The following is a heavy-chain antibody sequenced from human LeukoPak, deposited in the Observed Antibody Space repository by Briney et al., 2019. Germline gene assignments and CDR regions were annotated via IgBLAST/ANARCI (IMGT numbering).Heavy chain of an antibody. D-gene: IGHD2-8*01. CDR2: ISSYNDYI. CDR3: ARDGGYCTKGVCYLDY. Sequence: GGSLRLSCAASGFTFRGYSMNWVRQAPGKGLEWVSSISSYNDYIYYADSVKGRFTISRDNAKNSLYLEMNSLGAEDTAVYYCARDGGYCTKGVCYLDYWGQGTLVTVSS. V-gene: IGHV3-21*01. J-gene: IGHJ4*02. CDR1: GFTFRGYS.